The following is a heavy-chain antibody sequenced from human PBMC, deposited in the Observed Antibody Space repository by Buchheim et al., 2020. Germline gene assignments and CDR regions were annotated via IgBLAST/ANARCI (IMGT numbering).Heavy chain of an antibody. Sequence: EVQLVESGGGLVQPGGSLRLSCAASGFTFSTYWMGWVRQAPGKGLKWVANMNQDGSVTFYVVSVQGRFTISRDHAKHSLYLQMNSLRDEDTAVYYCARDIDLWGQGTL. CDR2: MNQDGSVT. CDR3: ARDIDL. CDR1: GFTFSTYW. J-gene: IGHJ4*02. V-gene: IGHV3-7*01.